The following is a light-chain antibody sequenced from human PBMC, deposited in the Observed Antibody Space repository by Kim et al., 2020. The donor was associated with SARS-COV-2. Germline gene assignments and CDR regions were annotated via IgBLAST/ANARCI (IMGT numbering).Light chain of an antibody. Sequence: QPVLTQSPSASASLGASVKLTCTLSSGHSRYAIAWHQQQPEKGPRYLMKVHSDGSHSKGDGIPDRFSGSSSGAERSLTISSLQSEDEADYYCQTWGTGIGVFGTGTKVTVL. CDR2: VHSDGSH. V-gene: IGLV4-69*01. CDR3: QTWGTGIGV. J-gene: IGLJ1*01. CDR1: SGHSRYA.